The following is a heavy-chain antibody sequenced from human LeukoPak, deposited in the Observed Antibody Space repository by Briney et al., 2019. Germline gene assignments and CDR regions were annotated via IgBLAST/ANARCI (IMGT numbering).Heavy chain of an antibody. CDR3: AREAPLLPAAAPRPGYYYGMDV. D-gene: IGHD2-2*01. Sequence: SETLSLTCTVSGGSVSSGSYYWSWIRQPPGKGLEWMGYIYYSGSTNYNPSLKSRVTISVDTSKNQFSLKLSSVTAADTAVYYCAREAPLLPAAAPRPGYYYGMDVWGKGTTVTVSS. CDR2: IYYSGST. CDR1: GGSVSSGSYY. V-gene: IGHV4-61*01. J-gene: IGHJ6*04.